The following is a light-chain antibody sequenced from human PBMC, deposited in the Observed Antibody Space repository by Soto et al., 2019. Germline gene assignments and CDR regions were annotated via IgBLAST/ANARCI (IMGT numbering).Light chain of an antibody. J-gene: IGLJ1*01. CDR2: DVS. Sequence: QSVLTQPASVSGSPGQSITISCTGTSSDVGGYNYVSWYQHHPGKAPKLMIYDVSNRPPGVSNRFSGSKSGNTASLTISGLQPEDEADYYCSSYTTRNTRKIVFGTGTKVTVL. CDR1: SSDVGGYNY. V-gene: IGLV2-14*03. CDR3: SSYTTRNTRKIV.